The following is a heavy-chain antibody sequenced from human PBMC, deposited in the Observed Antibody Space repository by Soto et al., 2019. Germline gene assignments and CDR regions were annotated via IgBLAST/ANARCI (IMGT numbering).Heavy chain of an antibody. CDR2: INPSGGST. J-gene: IGHJ4*02. D-gene: IGHD3-3*01. Sequence: GASVKVSCKASGYTFTSYYMHWVRQAPGQGLEWMGIINPSGGSTSYAQKFQGRVTMTRDTSTSTVYMELSSLRSEDTAVYYCARAQAMAFGEVITGDYWGKGTLVTVSS. CDR1: GYTFTSYY. V-gene: IGHV1-46*01. CDR3: ARAQAMAFGEVITGDY.